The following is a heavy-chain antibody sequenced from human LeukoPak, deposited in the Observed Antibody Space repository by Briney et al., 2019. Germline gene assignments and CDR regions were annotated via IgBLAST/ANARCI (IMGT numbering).Heavy chain of an antibody. CDR3: AKGLAVAGDF. Sequence: GGSLRLSCAASGFTVSTSYMSWVRQAPGKGLEWVSIIGDSADSIYYADSVKGRFTISRDNSRNTLYLQMNSLRPEDTAVYYCAKGLAVAGDFWGQGTLVTVSS. V-gene: IGHV3-23*01. CDR1: GFTVSTSY. CDR2: IGDSADSI. J-gene: IGHJ4*02. D-gene: IGHD6-19*01.